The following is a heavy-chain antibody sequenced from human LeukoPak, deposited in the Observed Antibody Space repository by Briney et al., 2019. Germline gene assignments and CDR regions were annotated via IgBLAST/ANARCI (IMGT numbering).Heavy chain of an antibody. V-gene: IGHV4-59*01. D-gene: IGHD2-2*03. J-gene: IGHJ4*02. Sequence: MPSETLSLTCTVSGGSISSYYWSWIRQAPGKGLEWIGYIYYSGSTNYNPSLKSRVTISVGTSKNQFSLKLSSVTAADTAVYYCARDLDNRSFDYWGQGTLVTVSS. CDR3: ARDLDNRSFDY. CDR1: GGSISSYY. CDR2: IYYSGST.